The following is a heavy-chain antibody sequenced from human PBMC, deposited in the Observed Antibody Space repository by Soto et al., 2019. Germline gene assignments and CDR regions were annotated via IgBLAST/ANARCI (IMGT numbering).Heavy chain of an antibody. J-gene: IGHJ4*02. V-gene: IGHV3-23*01. CDR3: ARYEVNIVATMNFDY. CDR1: GFTFSNYA. D-gene: IGHD5-12*01. CDR2: ISASGYSP. Sequence: HPRGSLRLSCAASGFTFSNYAMSGVRQAPGQGLEWVSSISASGYSPYYADSVKGRFSVSRDTSKDMIYLQMDSLRAEDTAIYYCARYEVNIVATMNFDYWGQGTLVTVSS.